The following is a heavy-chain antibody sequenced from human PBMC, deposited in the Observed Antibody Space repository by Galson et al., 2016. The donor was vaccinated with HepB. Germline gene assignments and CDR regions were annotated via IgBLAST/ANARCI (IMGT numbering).Heavy chain of an antibody. D-gene: IGHD3-16*01. CDR3: ASDYTGLLY. CDR2: ISHDGNYI. V-gene: IGHV3-74*01. J-gene: IGHJ4*02. Sequence: SLRLSCAASGFSFNDYVMHWVRQAPGKGLVWVSRISHDGNYISYADSVKGRFTISRDNAKNSLYLQMNSLRTEDTAVYYCASDYTGLLYWGQGTLVTVSS. CDR1: GFSFNDYV.